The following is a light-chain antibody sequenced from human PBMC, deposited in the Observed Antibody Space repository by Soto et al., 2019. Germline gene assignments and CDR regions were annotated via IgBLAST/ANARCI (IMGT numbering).Light chain of an antibody. V-gene: IGKV1-9*01. J-gene: IGKJ5*01. CDR1: QGISTS. CDR3: QQRNGYPIT. CDR2: AAS. Sequence: DVQLTQSPSFLSASVGDRVTITCRDSQGISTSLAWYQKKPGKAPNLLIYAASTLQSGVPSRFSGSGSGTEFTLTISSLQPEDFATYYCQQRNGYPITFGQGTRLEIK.